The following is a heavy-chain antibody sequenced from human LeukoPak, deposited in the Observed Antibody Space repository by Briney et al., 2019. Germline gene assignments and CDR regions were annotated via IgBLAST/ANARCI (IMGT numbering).Heavy chain of an antibody. CDR2: INHSGRP. CDR1: GGSFSGYY. J-gene: IGHJ4*02. Sequence: SETLSLTCAVYGGSFSGYYWSWIRQPPGKGLEWIGEINHSGRPNYNPSLKSRVTISVDTSKNQFSLKLSSVTAADTAVYYCARHTGIYYYGSGSQSALDYWGQGTLVTVSS. D-gene: IGHD3-10*01. V-gene: IGHV4-34*01. CDR3: ARHTGIYYYGSGSQSALDY.